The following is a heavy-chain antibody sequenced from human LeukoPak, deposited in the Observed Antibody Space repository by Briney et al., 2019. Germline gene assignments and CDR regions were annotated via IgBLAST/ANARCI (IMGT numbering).Heavy chain of an antibody. V-gene: IGHV3-72*01. Sequence: GGSLRLSCAASGFTFSDHYMDWVRQAPGRGLEWVGRTRNKANSYTTEYAASVRGRFTISRDESKNSLYLQMNSLKTEDTAVYYCARVATITFHFYDWGQGTLVTVSS. D-gene: IGHD5-12*01. J-gene: IGHJ4*02. CDR3: ARVATITFHFYD. CDR1: GFTFSDHY. CDR2: TRNKANSYTT.